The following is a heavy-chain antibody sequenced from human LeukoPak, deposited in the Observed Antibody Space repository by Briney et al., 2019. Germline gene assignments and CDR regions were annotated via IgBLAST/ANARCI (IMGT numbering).Heavy chain of an antibody. CDR2: INHSGST. CDR1: GGSFSGYY. V-gene: IGHV4-34*01. Sequence: MASETLSLTCAVYGGSFSGYYWSWIRQPPGKGLEWIGEINHSGSTNYNPSLKSRVTISVDTSKNQFSLKLSSVTAADTAVYYCGRGPPYDYVGGSCPPPFDYGGREP. CDR3: GRGPPYDYVGGSCPPPFDY. D-gene: IGHD3-16*01. J-gene: IGHJ4*02.